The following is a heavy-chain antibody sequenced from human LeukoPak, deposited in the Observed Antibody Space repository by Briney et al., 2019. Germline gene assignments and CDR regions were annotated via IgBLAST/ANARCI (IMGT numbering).Heavy chain of an antibody. J-gene: IGHJ6*03. D-gene: IGHD6-13*01. CDR3: ARETIAAHYYYYYYMDV. Sequence: PGGSLRLSCAASGFTFSDYYMTWIRQAPGKGLEWVSYITSSGGTIDYADSVKGRFTISRDNAKNSLYLQMNSLRAEDTAVYYCARETIAAHYYYYYYMDVWGKGTTVTVSS. CDR1: GFTFSDYY. V-gene: IGHV3-11*04. CDR2: ITSSGGTI.